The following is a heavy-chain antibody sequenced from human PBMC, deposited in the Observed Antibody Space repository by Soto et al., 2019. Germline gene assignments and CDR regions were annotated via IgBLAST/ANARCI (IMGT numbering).Heavy chain of an antibody. CDR3: ARSRPYYYDSSGYYPGPNWFDP. Sequence: SETLSLTCTVSGGSISSSSYYWGWIRQPPGKGLEWIGSIHYSGSTYYNPSLKSRVTISVDTSKNQFSLKLSSVTAADTAVYYCARSRPYYYDSSGYYPGPNWFDPWGQGTLVTVSS. J-gene: IGHJ5*02. D-gene: IGHD3-22*01. V-gene: IGHV4-39*01. CDR2: IHYSGST. CDR1: GGSISSSSYY.